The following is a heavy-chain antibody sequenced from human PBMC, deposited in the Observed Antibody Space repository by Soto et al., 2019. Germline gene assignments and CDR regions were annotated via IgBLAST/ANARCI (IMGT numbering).Heavy chain of an antibody. J-gene: IGHJ6*03. CDR3: ARGSYYDFWSGYQTYYYYYMDV. D-gene: IGHD3-3*01. CDR1: GDSVSSNSAA. Sequence: QSQTLSLTCAISGDSVSSNSAAWNWIRQSPSRGLEWLGRTYYRSKWYNDYAVSVKSRITINPDTSKNQFSLQLNSVTPEDTAVYYCARGSYYDFWSGYQTYYYYYMDVWGKGTTVTVSS. V-gene: IGHV6-1*01. CDR2: TYYRSKWYN.